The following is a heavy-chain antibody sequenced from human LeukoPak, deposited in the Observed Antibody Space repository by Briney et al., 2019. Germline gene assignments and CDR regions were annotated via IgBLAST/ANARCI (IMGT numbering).Heavy chain of an antibody. CDR2: ISSSSSYI. CDR1: GFTFSSYS. CDR3: ARFFNGWEFDY. V-gene: IGHV3-21*01. D-gene: IGHD3-16*01. J-gene: IGHJ4*02. Sequence: GGSLRLSCAASGFTFSSYSMNWVRQAPGKGLEWVSYISSSSSYIYYADSVKGRFTISRDNAKNSLYLQMNSLRAEDTAVYYCARFFNGWEFDYWGQGTLVTVSS.